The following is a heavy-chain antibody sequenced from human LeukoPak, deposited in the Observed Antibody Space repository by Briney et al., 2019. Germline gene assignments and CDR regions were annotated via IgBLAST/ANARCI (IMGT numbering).Heavy chain of an antibody. V-gene: IGHV3-21*01. Sequence: GGSLRLSCETSGFTFNHYAVSWVRQAPGKGLEWVSSISSSSSYIYYADSVKGRFTISRDNAKNSLYLQMNSLRAEDTAVYYCARGVFDYWGQGTLVTVSS. CDR3: ARGVFDY. CDR1: GFTFNHYA. J-gene: IGHJ4*02. CDR2: ISSSSSYI.